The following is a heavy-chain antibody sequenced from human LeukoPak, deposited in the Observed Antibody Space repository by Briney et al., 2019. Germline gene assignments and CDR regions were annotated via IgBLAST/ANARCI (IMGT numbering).Heavy chain of an antibody. CDR1: GFTFSSYG. D-gene: IGHD1-26*01. CDR2: ISSSGGSI. V-gene: IGHV3-23*01. CDR3: ARDLHWGASDY. Sequence: GGTLRLSCAASGFTFSSYGMSWVRQAPGKGLEWVSGISSSGGSIYYADSVKGRFTISRDNSKNTLYLQMNSLRAEDTAVYYCARDLHWGASDYWGQGTLVTVSS. J-gene: IGHJ4*02.